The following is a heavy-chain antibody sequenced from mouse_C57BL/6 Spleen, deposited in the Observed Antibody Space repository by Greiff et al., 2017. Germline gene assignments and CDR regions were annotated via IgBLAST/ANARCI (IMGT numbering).Heavy chain of an antibody. CDR2: ISYDGSN. V-gene: IGHV3-6*01. CDR3: ARGGITTVVAPLDY. CDR1: GYSIPSGYY. D-gene: IGHD1-1*01. J-gene: IGHJ2*01. Sequence: EVQLQESGPGLVQPSQSLSLTCSFTGYSIPSGYYWNWIRQFPGNKLEWMGYISYDGSNNYKPSLKNRISITRDTSKNQFFLKLNSVTTEDTATYYCARGGITTVVAPLDYWGQGTTLTVAS.